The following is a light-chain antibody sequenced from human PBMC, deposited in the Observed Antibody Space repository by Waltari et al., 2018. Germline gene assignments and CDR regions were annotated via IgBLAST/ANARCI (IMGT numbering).Light chain of an antibody. CDR3: CSYAGTVV. CDR2: EVS. J-gene: IGLJ2*01. V-gene: IGLV2-23*02. Sequence: QSALTQPASVSGSPGQSITISCTGTSSDVGSYTLVPWYQQHPGKPPKLMIYEVSKRPSGVSNRFSGSKSGNTASLTISGLQAEDEADYYCCSYAGTVVFGGGTKLTVL. CDR1: SSDVGSYTL.